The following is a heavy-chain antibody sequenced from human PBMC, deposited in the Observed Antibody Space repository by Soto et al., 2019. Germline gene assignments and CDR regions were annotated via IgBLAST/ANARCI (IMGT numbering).Heavy chain of an antibody. CDR1: EFTFSTYV. Sequence: QVQLVESGGGVVQPERSLRLSCAASEFTFSTYVMHWVRQAPGKGLEWVALISFVGSDKYYADSVKGRFTISRDNSKNTLFLQMNSLRPEDTAVYYCAREMIPMIMGGMSAMDVWGRGTTVTVSS. J-gene: IGHJ6*02. D-gene: IGHD3-22*01. V-gene: IGHV3-30-3*01. CDR3: AREMIPMIMGGMSAMDV. CDR2: ISFVGSDK.